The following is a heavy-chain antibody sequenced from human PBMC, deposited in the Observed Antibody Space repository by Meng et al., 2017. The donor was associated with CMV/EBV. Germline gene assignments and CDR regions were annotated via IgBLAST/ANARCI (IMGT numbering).Heavy chain of an antibody. CDR2: IYPGDSDT. D-gene: IGHD6-13*01. Sequence: GGSLRLSCKGSGYSFTSYWIGWVRQMPGKGLEWMGIIYPGDSDTRYSPSFQGQVTISADKCISTAYLQGSSLKASDTAMYYCGAAADYYYGMDVWGQGTTVTVSS. V-gene: IGHV5-51*01. CDR3: GAAADYYYGMDV. J-gene: IGHJ6*02. CDR1: GYSFTSYW.